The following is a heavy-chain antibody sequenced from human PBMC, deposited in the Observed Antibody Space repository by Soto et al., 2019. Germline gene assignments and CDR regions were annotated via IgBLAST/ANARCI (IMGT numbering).Heavy chain of an antibody. CDR3: ARGEMATITVEY. Sequence: SETLSLTCAVYGGSFSAYYWGWIRQPPGKGLEWIGEINHSGGTSYNPSLKSRVTISVDTSKSQFSLKLSSVTAADTAVYYCARGEMATITVEYRGQGTLVTVSP. CDR2: INHSGGT. CDR1: GGSFSAYY. V-gene: IGHV4-34*01. J-gene: IGHJ4*02. D-gene: IGHD5-12*01.